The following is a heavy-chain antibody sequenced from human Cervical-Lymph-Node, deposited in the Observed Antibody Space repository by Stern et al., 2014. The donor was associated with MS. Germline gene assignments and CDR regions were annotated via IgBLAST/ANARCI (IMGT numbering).Heavy chain of an antibody. D-gene: IGHD3-16*01. CDR3: TRAYYGSQFGY. J-gene: IGHJ4*02. V-gene: IGHV1-3*01. CDR1: GYTFTSFA. CDR2: IIVGNGNT. Sequence: VQLIQSGAEVKKPGASVKVSCKASGYTFTSFALHWVRQAPGQRPEWMGWIIVGNGNTKYSQNFQDRVTISRDTSANTVYMELTSLRSEDTAVYYCTRAYYGSQFGYWGQGTLVTVSA.